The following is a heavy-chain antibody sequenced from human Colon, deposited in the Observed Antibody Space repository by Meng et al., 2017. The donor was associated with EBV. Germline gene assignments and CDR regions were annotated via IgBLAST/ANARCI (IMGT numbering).Heavy chain of an antibody. CDR3: ARGAYFDY. V-gene: IGHV4-30-2*01. CDR2: IYYSGSA. Sequence: QLQLQESGSGLGKPSEXLSLTCAVSGGSISSGGYSWHWLRQPPGKGLQWIGYIYYSGSAFYNPSLKSRVTLSVDRSKNQFSLNLSSVTAADTAVYYCARGAYFDYWGQGTLVTVSS. J-gene: IGHJ4*02. CDR1: GGSISSGGYS.